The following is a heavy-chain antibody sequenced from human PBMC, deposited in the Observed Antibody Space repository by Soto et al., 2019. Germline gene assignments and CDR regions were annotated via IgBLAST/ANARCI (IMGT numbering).Heavy chain of an antibody. Sequence: PSETLSLTCTVSGGSISSSSYYWGWIRQPPGKGLEWIGSIYYSGSTNYNPSLTSRVTISVDTSKNQFSLKLSSVTAADTAVYYCARHRYSYGVYYFDYWGQGTLVTVS. V-gene: IGHV4-39*01. CDR1: GGSISSSSYY. CDR2: IYYSGST. CDR3: ARHRYSYGVYYFDY. D-gene: IGHD5-18*01. J-gene: IGHJ4*02.